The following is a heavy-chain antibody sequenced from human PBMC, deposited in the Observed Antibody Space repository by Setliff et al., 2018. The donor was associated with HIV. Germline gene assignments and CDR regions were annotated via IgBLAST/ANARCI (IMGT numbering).Heavy chain of an antibody. Sequence: GGSLRLSCAASGFTISSYSMTWVRQAPGKGLEWVSSISSSSSYIYYADSVKGRFTISRDNAKNSLYLQMNSLRAEDTAVYYCARYRAAAVTWYFDLWGRGTLVTVSS. V-gene: IGHV3-21*01. CDR3: ARYRAAAVTWYFDL. CDR1: GFTISSYS. D-gene: IGHD6-13*01. J-gene: IGHJ2*01. CDR2: ISSSSSYI.